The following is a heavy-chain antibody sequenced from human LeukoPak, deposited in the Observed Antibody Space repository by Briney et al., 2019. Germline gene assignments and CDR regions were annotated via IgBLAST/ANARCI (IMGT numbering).Heavy chain of an antibody. D-gene: IGHD1-26*01. V-gene: IGHV4-61*01. CDR2: LYYSGST. CDR3: ARESVGATSWGNWFDP. CDR1: GGSFSSGTYY. J-gene: IGHJ5*02. Sequence: SETLSLTCTVSGGSFSSGTYYWSWMRQPPGKGLEWIGNLYYSGSTNYNPSLKSRVTISVDTSKTQFSLKLSSVTAADTAVYYCARESVGATSWGNWFDPWGQGTLVTVSS.